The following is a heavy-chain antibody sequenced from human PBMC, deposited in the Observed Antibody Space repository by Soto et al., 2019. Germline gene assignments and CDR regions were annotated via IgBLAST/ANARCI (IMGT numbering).Heavy chain of an antibody. D-gene: IGHD2-2*02. CDR3: ARGTAGGIVVVPAAIGEYFQH. V-gene: IGHV3-21*01. CDR2: ISSSSSYI. Sequence: GGSLSLSCAASGFTFSSYSMNWVRQAPGKGLEWVSSISSSSSYIYYADSVKGRFTISRDNAKNSLYLQMNSLRAEDTAVYYCARGTAGGIVVVPAAIGEYFQHWGQGTLVTVSS. J-gene: IGHJ1*01. CDR1: GFTFSSYS.